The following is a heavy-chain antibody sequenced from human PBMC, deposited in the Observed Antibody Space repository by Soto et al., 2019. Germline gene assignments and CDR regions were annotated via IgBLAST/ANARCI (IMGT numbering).Heavy chain of an antibody. Sequence: QVQLVQSGAEVKKPGSSVKVSCKASGGTFSSYAISWVRQAPGQGLEWMGGIIPIFGTANYAQKFQGRVTITADESTSTAYMELSSLRSEDTAVYYCTTFIGSEEYQLLAPFDPWGQGTLVTVSS. CDR1: GGTFSSYA. J-gene: IGHJ5*02. D-gene: IGHD2-2*01. V-gene: IGHV1-69*01. CDR2: IIPIFGTA. CDR3: TTFIGSEEYQLLAPFDP.